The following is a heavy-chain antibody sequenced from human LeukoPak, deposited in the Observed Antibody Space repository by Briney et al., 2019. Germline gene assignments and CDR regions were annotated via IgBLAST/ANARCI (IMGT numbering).Heavy chain of an antibody. CDR3: ARDYTGFDY. D-gene: IGHD1-1*01. CDR2: ISYDGSNK. V-gene: IGHV3-30*04. CDR1: GFTFSSYA. J-gene: IGHJ4*02. Sequence: GGSLRLSCAASGFTFSSYAMHWVRQAPGKGLEWVAVISYDGSNKYYADSVKGRFTSSRDNAKNTLYLQMNSRRAEDTAVYYCARDYTGFDYWGQGTLVTVSS.